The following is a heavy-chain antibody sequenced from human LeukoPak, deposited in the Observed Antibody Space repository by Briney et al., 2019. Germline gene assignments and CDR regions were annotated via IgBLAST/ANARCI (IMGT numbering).Heavy chain of an antibody. J-gene: IGHJ5*02. D-gene: IGHD2-2*01. V-gene: IGHV4-31*02. CDR2: TDHSGTA. Sequence: LRLSCVASGFTFSGNSMNWVRHLPGKGLEWIGNTDHSGTAYYNPSLKSRITISVDRSKDQFSLTLTSVTAADTAVYYCARYDGRTAAGWFDPWGQGALVTVSS. CDR1: GFTFSGNSM. CDR3: ARYDGRTAAGWFDP.